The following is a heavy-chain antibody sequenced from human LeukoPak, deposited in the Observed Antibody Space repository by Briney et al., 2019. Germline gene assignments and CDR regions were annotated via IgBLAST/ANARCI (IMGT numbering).Heavy chain of an antibody. CDR1: GFTFSSYW. D-gene: IGHD6-19*01. CDR3: AKGSGWYDFDY. J-gene: IGHJ4*02. Sequence: PGGSLRLSCAASGFTFSSYWMHWVRQAPGKGLVWVSAISGSGGSTYYADSVKGRFTISRDNSKNTLYLQMNSLRAEDTAVYYCAKGSGWYDFDYWGQGTLVTVSS. V-gene: IGHV3-23*01. CDR2: ISGSGGST.